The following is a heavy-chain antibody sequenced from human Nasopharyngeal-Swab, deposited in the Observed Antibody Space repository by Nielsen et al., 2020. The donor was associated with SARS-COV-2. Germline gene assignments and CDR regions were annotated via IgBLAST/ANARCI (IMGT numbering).Heavy chain of an antibody. D-gene: IGHD6-13*01. CDR2: IRSKAYGGTT. CDR1: GFTFGDYA. J-gene: IGHJ6*03. Sequence: GESLKISCTASGFTFGDYAMSWVRQAPGKGLEWVGFIRSKAYGGTTEYAASVKGRFTISRDNSKSIAYLQMNSLKTEDTAVYYCTRSLGIAAAGTLFYYYYYYMDVWGKGTTVTVSS. CDR3: TRSLGIAAAGTLFYYYYYYMDV. V-gene: IGHV3-49*04.